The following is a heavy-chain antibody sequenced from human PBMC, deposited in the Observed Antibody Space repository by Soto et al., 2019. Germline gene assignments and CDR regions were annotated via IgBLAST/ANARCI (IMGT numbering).Heavy chain of an antibody. CDR2: IKQDGSEK. V-gene: IGHV3-7*01. CDR1: GFTFSSYW. J-gene: IGHJ6*02. Sequence: PGGSLRLSCAASGFTFSSYWMSWVRQAPGKGLEWVANIKQDGSEKYYVDSVKGRFTISRDNAKNSLYLQMNSLRAEDTAVYYCARKGVTTYWLLLPYYYYGMDVWGQGTTVTVSS. CDR3: ARKGVTTYWLLLPYYYYGMDV. D-gene: IGHD2-15*01.